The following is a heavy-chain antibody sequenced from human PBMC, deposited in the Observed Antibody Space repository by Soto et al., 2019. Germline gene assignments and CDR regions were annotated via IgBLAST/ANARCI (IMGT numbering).Heavy chain of an antibody. CDR1: GVSISSTTW. CDR3: ARNLRITVAGHFDY. Sequence: QVQLQESGPGLVKPSGTLSLTCAVSGVSISSTTWWSWVRQPPGKGLEWIGEIYHSGNTNYNPSLKSRVAMSVDKSKSQFSLELSSVNAADTAVYYCARNLRITVAGHFDYWGQGGMVTVTS. V-gene: IGHV4-4*02. J-gene: IGHJ4*02. CDR2: IYHSGNT. D-gene: IGHD6-19*01.